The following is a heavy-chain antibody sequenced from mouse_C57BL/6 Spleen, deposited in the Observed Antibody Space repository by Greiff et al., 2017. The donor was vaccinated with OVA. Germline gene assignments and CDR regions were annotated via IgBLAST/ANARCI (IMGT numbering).Heavy chain of an antibody. D-gene: IGHD2-1*01. CDR2: ISYSGST. V-gene: IGHV3-1*01. CDR1: GYSITSGYD. CDR3: ARGGVGYGNYFDY. J-gene: IGHJ2*01. Sequence: EVQVVESGPGMVKPSQSLSLTCTVTGYSITSGYDWHWIRHFPGNKLEWMGYISYSGSTNYNPSLKSRISITHDTSKNHFFLKLNSVTTEDTATYYCARGGVGYGNYFDYWGQGTTLTVSS.